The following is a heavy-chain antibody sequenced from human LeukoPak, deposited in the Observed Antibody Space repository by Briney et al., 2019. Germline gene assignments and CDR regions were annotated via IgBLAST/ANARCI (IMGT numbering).Heavy chain of an antibody. CDR1: GGSISSYY. V-gene: IGHV4-59*01. Sequence: SETLSLTCTVSGGSISSYYWSWIRQPPGKGLGWIGYIYYSGSTNYNPSLKSRVTISVDTSKNQFSLKLSSVTAADTAVYYCARGTMVRGVIINDNWFDPWGQGTLVTVSS. D-gene: IGHD3-10*01. CDR3: ARGTMVRGVIINDNWFDP. CDR2: IYYSGST. J-gene: IGHJ5*02.